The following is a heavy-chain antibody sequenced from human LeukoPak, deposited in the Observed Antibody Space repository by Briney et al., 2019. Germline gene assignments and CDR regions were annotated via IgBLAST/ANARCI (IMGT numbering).Heavy chain of an antibody. CDR1: GFTFSDSG. CDR3: TNYDDSSDLWGY. V-gene: IGHV3-73*01. J-gene: IGHJ4*02. Sequence: GGSLRLSRAASGFTFSDSGMHWVRQAPGKGLEWVGRMRSKTQNYATAYAASVKGRFTISRDDTKNTAFLQMNSLKTEDTAVYYCTNYDDSSDLWGYWGQGTLVTVSS. CDR2: MRSKTQNYAT. D-gene: IGHD3-22*01.